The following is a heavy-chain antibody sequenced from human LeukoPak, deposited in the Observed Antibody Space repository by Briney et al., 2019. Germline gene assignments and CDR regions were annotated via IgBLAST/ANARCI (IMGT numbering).Heavy chain of an antibody. CDR2: IRYDGSNK. CDR3: AKGIVVVPAAIRPYMDV. Sequence: GGSLRLSCAASGFTFSSYGMRWVRQAPGKGLEWVAFIRYDGSNKYYADSVKGRFTISRDNSKNTLYLQMNSLRAEDTAVYYCAKGIVVVPAAIRPYMDVWGKGTTVTVSS. D-gene: IGHD2-2*01. CDR1: GFTFSSYG. J-gene: IGHJ6*03. V-gene: IGHV3-30*02.